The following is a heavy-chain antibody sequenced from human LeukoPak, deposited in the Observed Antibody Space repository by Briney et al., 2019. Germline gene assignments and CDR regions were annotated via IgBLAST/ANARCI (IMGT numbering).Heavy chain of an antibody. V-gene: IGHV3-48*03. D-gene: IGHD6-13*01. CDR1: GFTFSSYE. CDR3: ARAKMTTAGGVFDY. Sequence: PGGSLRLSCPAAGFTFSSYEMNWVRQAAGKWLEWVSYISSSGGTIYYADSVKGRFTISRDNAKNSLYLQMNSLRAEDTAVYYCARAKMTTAGGVFDYWGQGTLVTVSS. J-gene: IGHJ4*02. CDR2: ISSSGGTI.